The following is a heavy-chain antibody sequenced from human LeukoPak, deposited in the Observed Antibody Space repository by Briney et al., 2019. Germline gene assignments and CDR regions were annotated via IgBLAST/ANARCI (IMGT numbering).Heavy chain of an antibody. Sequence: GGSLRPSCAVSGITLSNYGMSWVRQAPGKGVDWVSATSNCGGSAYYADSVKGRFTIARDNSKNTLYLQMNSLRAEDTAVYYCAKGRATYYASGGDYWGQGTLVTVSS. J-gene: IGHJ4*02. CDR3: AKGRATYYASGGDY. D-gene: IGHD2-15*01. CDR1: GITLSNYG. CDR2: TSNCGGSA. V-gene: IGHV3-23*01.